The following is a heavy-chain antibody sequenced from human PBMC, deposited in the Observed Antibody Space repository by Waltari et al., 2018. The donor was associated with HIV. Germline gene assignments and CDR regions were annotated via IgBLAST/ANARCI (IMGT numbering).Heavy chain of an antibody. V-gene: IGHV1-3*01. J-gene: IGHJ4*02. CDR3: ARGGMVRGAAVDY. Sequence: QVQLVQSGAEVKKPGASVKVSCKASGYSFTSYAMHWVRQAPGQRLEWMGWINAGNGNTKYSQKCQGRVTITSDTSAGKAYMELSSLRSEDTAVYYCARGGMVRGAAVDYWGQGTLVTVSS. CDR1: GYSFTSYA. D-gene: IGHD3-10*01. CDR2: INAGNGNT.